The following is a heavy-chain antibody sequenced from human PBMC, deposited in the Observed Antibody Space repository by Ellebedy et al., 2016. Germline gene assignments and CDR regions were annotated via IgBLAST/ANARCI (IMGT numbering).Heavy chain of an antibody. D-gene: IGHD2-2*01. V-gene: IGHV4-4*07. CDR3: ARDPDLYAPFDS. CDR2: VHSDGSG. CDR1: GGSTSGYY. J-gene: IGHJ4*02. Sequence: SETLSLTXTVSGGSTSGYYWNWIRQPAGKGLEWIGRVHSDGSGHFNPSLRSRVFMSVDTSNNQVSLKVVSVTAADTAIYFCARDPDLYAPFDSWGQGTLVTVSS.